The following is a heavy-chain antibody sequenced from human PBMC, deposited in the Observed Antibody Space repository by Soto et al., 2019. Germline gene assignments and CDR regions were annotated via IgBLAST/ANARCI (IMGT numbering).Heavy chain of an antibody. CDR1: GDNFKKNV. D-gene: IGHD3-10*01. J-gene: IGHJ6*02. V-gene: IGHV1-69*10. CDR2: TIPALGKT. CDR3: ARGPFRPSAMDV. Sequence: ASVKVSCKTSGDNFKKNVFTWVRQAPGQGLEWMGGTIPALGKTRYIEKFQGRVTITVDDATRTVYMEVRDLTSEDTAIYYCARGPFRPSAMDVWGQGTTVTVSS.